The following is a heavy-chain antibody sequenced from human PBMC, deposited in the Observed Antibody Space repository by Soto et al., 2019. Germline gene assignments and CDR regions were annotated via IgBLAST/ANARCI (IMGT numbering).Heavy chain of an antibody. CDR1: GFTFSSYE. D-gene: IGHD3-22*01. CDR3: ARAKYYYDSSGYPH. CDR2: ISSSGSTI. Sequence: GGSLRLSCAASGFTFSSYEMNWVRQAPGKGLEWVSYISSSGSTIYYADSVKGRFTISRDNAKNSLYLQMNSLRAEDTAVYYCARAKYYYDSSGYPHWGQGTLVTVSS. V-gene: IGHV3-48*03. J-gene: IGHJ4*02.